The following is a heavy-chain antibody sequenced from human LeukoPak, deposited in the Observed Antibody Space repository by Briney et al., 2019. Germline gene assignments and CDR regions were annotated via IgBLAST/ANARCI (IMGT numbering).Heavy chain of an antibody. CDR1: GGSISSSSYY. CDR3: ARSTVLNYYGSEKGFAP. Sequence: SENLSLTCTVSGGSISSSSYYWGWIRQPPGKGLEWIGSIYYSGSTYYNPSLKSRVTISVDTSKNQFSLKLSSVTTADTAVYYCARSTVLNYYGSEKGFAPWGQGTLVTVSS. J-gene: IGHJ5*02. CDR2: IYYSGST. V-gene: IGHV4-39*07. D-gene: IGHD3-10*01.